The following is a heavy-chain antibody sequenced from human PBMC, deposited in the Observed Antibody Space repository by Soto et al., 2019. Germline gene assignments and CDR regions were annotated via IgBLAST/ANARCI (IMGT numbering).Heavy chain of an antibody. D-gene: IGHD3-22*01. CDR1: GFTFSSYA. J-gene: IGHJ4*02. CDR2: ISYDGSNK. Sequence: QVQLVESGGGVVQPGRSLRLSCAASGFTFSSYAMHWVRQAPGKGLEWVAVISYDGSNKYYADSVKGRFTISRDNSKNTLYLQMNRLRAEDTAVYYCARDGDYYDSSGYSRFDYWGQGTLVTVSS. CDR3: ARDGDYYDSSGYSRFDY. V-gene: IGHV3-30-3*01.